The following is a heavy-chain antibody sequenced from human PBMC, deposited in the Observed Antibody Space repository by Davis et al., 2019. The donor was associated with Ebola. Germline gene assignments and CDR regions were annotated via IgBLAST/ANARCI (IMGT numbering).Heavy chain of an antibody. CDR1: GFTFSSYS. Sequence: GESLKISCAASGFTFSSYSMNWVRQAPGKGLEWVSSISSSSSYIYYADSVKGRFTISRDNAKNSLYLQMNSLRAEDTAVYYCARDQGSGAGTYGMDVWGQGTTVTVSS. V-gene: IGHV3-21*01. CDR2: ISSSSSYI. CDR3: ARDQGSGAGTYGMDV. D-gene: IGHD1-1*01. J-gene: IGHJ6*02.